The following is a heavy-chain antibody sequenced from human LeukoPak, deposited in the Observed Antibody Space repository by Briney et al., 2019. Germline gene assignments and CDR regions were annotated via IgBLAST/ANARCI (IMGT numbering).Heavy chain of an antibody. CDR3: ATYRQVLLPFES. J-gene: IGHJ4*02. Sequence: GGSLRLSCAASGFTFSGYWMHWVRQAPGKGLEWVSSIFPSGGEIHYADSVRGRFTISRDNSKSTLSLQMNSLRAEDTAIYYCATYRQVLLPFESWGQGTLVTVSS. CDR1: GFTFSGYW. D-gene: IGHD2-8*02. CDR2: IFPSGGEI. V-gene: IGHV3-23*01.